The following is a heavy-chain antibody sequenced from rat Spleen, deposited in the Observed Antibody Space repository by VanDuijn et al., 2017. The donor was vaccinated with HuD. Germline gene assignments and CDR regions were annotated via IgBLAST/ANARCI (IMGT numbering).Heavy chain of an antibody. J-gene: IGHJ2*01. D-gene: IGHD1-11*01. V-gene: IGHV1-43*01. Sequence: QVQLQQSEAELAKPGSSVRISCKASGYTFTSYFITWIKQTTGQGLEYIGYINTGSGGTTYNEKFKGKATLTVDRSSSTALLQLTSLTPDDSAGYYGARMNYGGSPSDYWGQGVMVTVSS. CDR1: GYTFTSYF. CDR3: ARMNYGGSPSDY. CDR2: INTGSGGT.